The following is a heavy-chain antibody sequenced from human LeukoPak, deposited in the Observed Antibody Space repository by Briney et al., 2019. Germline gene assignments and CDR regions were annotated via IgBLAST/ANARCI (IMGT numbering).Heavy chain of an antibody. CDR3: ARDRHYSSSWYILGY. CDR2: IYYSGST. D-gene: IGHD6-13*01. Sequence: SETLSLTCTVSGGSISSGDYYWRWLRQPPGKGLEWIGYIYYSGSTYYNPSLKSRVTISVDTSKNQFSLKLSSVTAADTAVYYCARDRHYSSSWYILGYWGQGTLVTVSS. J-gene: IGHJ4*02. CDR1: GGSISSGDYY. V-gene: IGHV4-30-4*01.